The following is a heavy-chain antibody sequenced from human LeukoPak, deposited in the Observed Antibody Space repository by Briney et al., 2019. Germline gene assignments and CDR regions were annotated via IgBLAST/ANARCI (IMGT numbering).Heavy chain of an antibody. CDR1: GFTFSSYA. Sequence: GGSLRLSCAASGFTFSSYAMSWVRQPPGKGLEWVSTISLIGGSTYYADSVKGRFTISRDNSKNTVYLQMNSLRADDTAVYYCAKKDRYRSGRAEYFQHWGQGTLVTVSS. CDR3: AKKDRYRSGRAEYFQH. D-gene: IGHD6-19*01. J-gene: IGHJ1*01. CDR2: ISLIGGST. V-gene: IGHV3-23*01.